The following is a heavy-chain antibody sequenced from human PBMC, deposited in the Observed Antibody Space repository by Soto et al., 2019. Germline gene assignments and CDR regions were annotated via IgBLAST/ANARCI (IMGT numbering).Heavy chain of an antibody. J-gene: IGHJ5*02. CDR1: GGTFSSYA. CDR3: ARVTYYGSGTYNGFDP. D-gene: IGHD3-10*01. Sequence: QVQLVQSGAEVKKPGSSVKVSCKAPGGTFSSYALSWVRQAPGQGLEWMGGIIPLFKTTNYAQKFQGRVTITADESTTTAYMELSRLRSEDTAIYYCARVTYYGSGTYNGFDPWGQGTQVTVSS. V-gene: IGHV1-69*01. CDR2: IIPLFKTT.